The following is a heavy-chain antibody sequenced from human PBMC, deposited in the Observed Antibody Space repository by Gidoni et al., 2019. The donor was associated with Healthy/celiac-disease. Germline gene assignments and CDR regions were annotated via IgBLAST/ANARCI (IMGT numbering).Heavy chain of an antibody. CDR1: GGPFSSYA. J-gene: IGHJ4*02. CDR2: IIPIVGTA. Sequence: QVQLVQSGAEVKKPGSSAKVSCKASGGPFSSYAISWVRQAPGQGLEWRGGIIPIVGTANYAQKFQGRVTITADESTSTAYMELSSLRSEDTAVYYCAAWMEVGATTDYWGQGTLVTVSS. V-gene: IGHV1-69*01. D-gene: IGHD1-26*01. CDR3: AAWMEVGATTDY.